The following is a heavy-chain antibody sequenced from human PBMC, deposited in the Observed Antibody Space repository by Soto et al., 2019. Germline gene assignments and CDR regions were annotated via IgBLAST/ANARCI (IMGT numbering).Heavy chain of an antibody. CDR3: ARELGGRGYSY. D-gene: IGHD5-18*01. CDR1: GGTFSSYA. V-gene: IGHV1-69*12. CDR2: IIPIFGTA. J-gene: IGHJ4*02. Sequence: QVQLVQSGAEVKKPGSSVKVSCKASGGTFSSYAISWVRQAPGQGLEWMGGIIPIFGTANYAQKFQGRVTITADESTSKADMERSSLRSEDTAVYYCARELGGRGYSYWGQGTLVTVSS.